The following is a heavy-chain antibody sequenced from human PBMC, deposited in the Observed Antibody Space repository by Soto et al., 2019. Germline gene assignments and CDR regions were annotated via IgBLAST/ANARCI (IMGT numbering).Heavy chain of an antibody. V-gene: IGHV1-8*01. D-gene: IGHD3-3*01. J-gene: IGHJ2*01. CDR3: ARRMTWSLWCFDL. CDR1: GYTFKDYV. Sequence: QVQLLQSGAEVKKPGTSVRVSCRASGYTFKDYVINWVRRAPGQGLELMGWMNTNSGNTAYARKFHDRITMTRSVSARTAFMELSSLTPEDTAVYYCARRMTWSLWCFDLWGSGTQVSVSS. CDR2: MNTNSGNT.